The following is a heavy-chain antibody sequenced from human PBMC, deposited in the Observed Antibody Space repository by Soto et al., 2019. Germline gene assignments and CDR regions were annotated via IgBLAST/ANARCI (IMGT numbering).Heavy chain of an antibody. D-gene: IGHD3-3*01. CDR3: ATSPSLPDYDFWSGYYLLDY. CDR1: GYTFTGYY. Sequence: QVQPVQSGAEVKKPGASVKVSCKASGYTFTGYYMHWVRQAPGQGLEWMGWINPNSGGTNYAQKFQGRVTMTRDTSISTAYMELSRLRSDDTAVYYCATSPSLPDYDFWSGYYLLDYWGQGTLVTVSS. J-gene: IGHJ4*02. V-gene: IGHV1-2*02. CDR2: INPNSGGT.